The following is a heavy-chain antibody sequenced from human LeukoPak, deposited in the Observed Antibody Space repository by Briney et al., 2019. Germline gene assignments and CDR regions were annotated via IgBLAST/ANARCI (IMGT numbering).Heavy chain of an antibody. J-gene: IGHJ4*02. Sequence: SETLSLTCTVSGGSISSYYWSWIRQPAGEGLEWIGHIYSTGSTNYDPSLKSRVTLSVDRSKNQFSLKLSSVTAADTAVYYCARVEMATINIDYWGQGTLVTVSS. CDR3: ARVEMATINIDY. CDR2: IYSTGST. CDR1: GGSISSYY. V-gene: IGHV4-4*07. D-gene: IGHD5-24*01.